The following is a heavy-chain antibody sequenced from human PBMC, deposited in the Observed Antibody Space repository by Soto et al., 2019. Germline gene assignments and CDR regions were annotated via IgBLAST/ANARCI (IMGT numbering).Heavy chain of an antibody. V-gene: IGHV4-30-4*01. CDR3: ARDRGRYYYYYGMDV. D-gene: IGHD3-10*01. CDR1: GGSISSGDYY. CDR2: IYYSGST. J-gene: IGHJ6*02. Sequence: QVQLQESGPGLVKPSQTLSLTCTVSGGSISSGDYYWSWIRQPPGKGLEWIGYIYYSGSTYYNPSLKSRVTISVDTSKNRFSLKLSSVTAADTAVYYCARDRGRYYYYYGMDVWGQGTTVTVSS.